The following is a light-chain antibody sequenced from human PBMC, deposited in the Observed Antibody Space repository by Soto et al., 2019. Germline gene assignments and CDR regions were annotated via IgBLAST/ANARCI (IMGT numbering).Light chain of an antibody. V-gene: IGKV3-20*01. CDR3: QQYNNWPQT. J-gene: IGKJ2*01. CDR2: GAS. Sequence: EIVLTQSPGTLSLSPGERATLSCRASQTVRTNYLAWFQHKPGQAPRLLIYGASSRATGIPDRFSGSGSGTEFTLTISSLQSEDCAVYYWQQYNNWPQTFGQGTKLEIK. CDR1: QTVRTNY.